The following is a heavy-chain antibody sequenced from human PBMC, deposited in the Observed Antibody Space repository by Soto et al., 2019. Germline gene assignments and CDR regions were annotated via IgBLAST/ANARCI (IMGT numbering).Heavy chain of an antibody. J-gene: IGHJ4*02. Sequence: TLSLTCTVSGGSIIRGGYYWSWIRQHPGKGLEWIGYIYYSGSTYYNPSLKSRVTISVDTSKNQFSLKLSSVTAADTAVYYCPCGLQTPELELRPLDYWGQGTLVTVSS. CDR2: IYYSGST. CDR3: PCGLQTPELELRPLDY. D-gene: IGHD1-7*01. V-gene: IGHV4-31*03. CDR1: GGSIIRGGYY.